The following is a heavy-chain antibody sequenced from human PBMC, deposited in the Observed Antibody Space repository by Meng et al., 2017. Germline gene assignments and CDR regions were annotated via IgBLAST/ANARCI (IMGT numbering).Heavy chain of an antibody. J-gene: IGHJ4*02. V-gene: IGHV6-1*01. CDR3: ARGRTEMDIEY. CDR2: TYYRSKWYN. D-gene: IGHD2-2*03. CDR1: GDSISSNSAA. Sequence: QVQLQPSGPGLVKPSQTLPLTCAISGDSISSNSAAWIWIRQSPSRGLEWLGRTYYRSKWYNDYAVSVRGRITINPDTSKNQFSLQLNSMTPEDTAMYYCARGRTEMDIEYWGRGTLVTVSS.